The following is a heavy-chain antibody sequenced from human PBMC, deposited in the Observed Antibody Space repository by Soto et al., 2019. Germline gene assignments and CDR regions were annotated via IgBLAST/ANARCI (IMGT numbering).Heavy chain of an antibody. Sequence: QVQLVQSGAEVRKSGSSVKVSCKLSGASFDSYSITWVRQAPGQGLEWMGGIIPIFGTTNYAQKFQGRLKIRADGFPSAAYVDLSSRPSEDTAVYYCARGPLYDLESGMYWYFDLWGRGALVTVSS. V-gene: IGHV1-69*01. CDR3: ARGPLYDLESGMYWYFDL. CDR2: IIPIFGTT. J-gene: IGHJ2*01. CDR1: GASFDSYS. D-gene: IGHD1-26*01.